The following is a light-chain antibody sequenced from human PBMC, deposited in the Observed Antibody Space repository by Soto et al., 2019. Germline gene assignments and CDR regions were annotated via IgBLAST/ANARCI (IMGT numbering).Light chain of an antibody. J-gene: IGKJ2*01. CDR1: QSLLHSNGYNY. CDR3: MQPQQTWYT. Sequence: DIVMTQSPLSLPVTPGEPASISCRSSQSLLHSNGYNYLDWYLQKPGQSPQLLIYLGSNRASGVPDRFSGSGSGRDFTLRISRVEAEDVGGYYCMQPQQTWYTFGQGTKLEIK. V-gene: IGKV2-28*01. CDR2: LGS.